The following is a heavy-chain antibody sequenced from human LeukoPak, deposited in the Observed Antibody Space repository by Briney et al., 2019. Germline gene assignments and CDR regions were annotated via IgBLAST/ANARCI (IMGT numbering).Heavy chain of an antibody. Sequence: RAGGSLRLSCAASGFNFDDYGMSWVRQAPGKGLEWVSGINWNGGSTGYADSVKGRFTISRDNARNSLYLQMNSLRAEDTPLYYWATLRGGGYPGPVDYWGQGTLVTVSS. D-gene: IGHD3-16*01. CDR1: GFNFDDYG. CDR3: ATLRGGGYPGPVDY. CDR2: INWNGGST. V-gene: IGHV3-20*04. J-gene: IGHJ4*02.